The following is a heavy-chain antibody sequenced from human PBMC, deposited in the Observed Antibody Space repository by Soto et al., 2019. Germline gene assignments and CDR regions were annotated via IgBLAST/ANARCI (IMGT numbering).Heavy chain of an antibody. CDR1: GFTFSSYE. CDR3: ARVGYIGYTGYDWLYRYFDL. D-gene: IGHD5-12*01. V-gene: IGHV3-48*03. Sequence: EVQLVESGGGLVQPGGSLRVSCAASGFTFSSYEMNWVRQAPGKGLEWVSYISSSGSTIYDADSVKGRFTISRDNAKNSLYLQRNSLRAEDTAVYYCARVGYIGYTGYDWLYRYFDLWGRGTLVTVSS. J-gene: IGHJ2*01. CDR2: ISSSGSTI.